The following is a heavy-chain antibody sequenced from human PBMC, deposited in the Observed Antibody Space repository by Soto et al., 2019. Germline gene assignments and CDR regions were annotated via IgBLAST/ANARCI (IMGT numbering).Heavy chain of an antibody. J-gene: IGHJ4*02. D-gene: IGHD1-26*01. CDR3: ARDLEWELTPHYFDY. V-gene: IGHV3-21*01. Sequence: EVQLVESGGGLVKPGGSLRLSCAASGFTFSSYSMNWVRQAPGKGLEWVSSISSSSSYIYYADSVKGRFTISRDNAKNSLYLQRNSLRAEDTAVYYCARDLEWELTPHYFDYWGQGTLVTVSS. CDR1: GFTFSSYS. CDR2: ISSSSSYI.